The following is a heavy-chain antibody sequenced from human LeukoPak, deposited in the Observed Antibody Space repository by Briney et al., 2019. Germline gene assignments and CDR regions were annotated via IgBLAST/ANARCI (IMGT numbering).Heavy chain of an antibody. Sequence: SVKVSCKASGGTFSSYAISWMRQAPGQGLEWMGGIIPIFGTANYAQKFQGRVTITTDESTSTAYMELSSLRSEDTAVYYCARTGYSSSWYQSYYYYMDVWGKGTTVTVSS. CDR1: GGTFSSYA. V-gene: IGHV1-69*05. CDR2: IIPIFGTA. CDR3: ARTGYSSSWYQSYYYYMDV. D-gene: IGHD6-13*01. J-gene: IGHJ6*03.